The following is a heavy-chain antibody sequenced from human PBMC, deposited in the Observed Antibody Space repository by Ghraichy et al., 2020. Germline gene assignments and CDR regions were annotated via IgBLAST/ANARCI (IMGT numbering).Heavy chain of an antibody. CDR3: ARPDYGDFHGYYYYGMDV. D-gene: IGHD4-17*01. Sequence: GGSLRLSCAASGFTFSSYSMNWVRQAPGKGLEWVSYISSSSSTIYSVDSVKGRFTISRDNAKNSLYLQMNSLRDEDTAVYYCARPDYGDFHGYYYYGMDVWGQGTTVTVSS. V-gene: IGHV3-48*02. CDR1: GFTFSSYS. CDR2: ISSSSSTI. J-gene: IGHJ6*02.